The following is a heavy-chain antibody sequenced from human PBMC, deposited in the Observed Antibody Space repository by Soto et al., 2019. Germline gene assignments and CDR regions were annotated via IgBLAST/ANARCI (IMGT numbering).Heavy chain of an antibody. CDR1: GGSFSSNP. D-gene: IGHD5-18*01. Sequence: QVQLVQSGSEVKKPGSSVKVSCKASGGSFSSNPISWGRQAPGQGLEWMAGIIPIFATVHYAQKFQGRVTITADESTSAAYMALTSLRSEGTAVYFCARGGRGYSAAPRYYFDYWGQGTLVTVSS. J-gene: IGHJ4*02. CDR3: ARGGRGYSAAPRYYFDY. V-gene: IGHV1-69*01. CDR2: IIPIFATV.